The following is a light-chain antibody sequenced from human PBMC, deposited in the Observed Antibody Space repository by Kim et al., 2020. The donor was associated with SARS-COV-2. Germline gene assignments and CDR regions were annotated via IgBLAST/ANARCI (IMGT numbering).Light chain of an antibody. CDR3: AAWDDILSGRV. CDR1: SSNIESNY. Sequence: QSVLTQPPSASGTPGQRVTISCSGSSSNIESNYVYWYQQLPGTAPKVLIYRSDERPSGVPDRFAGSKSGTSASLAISGLRSEDEAYYFCAAWDDILSGRVFGGGTQLTVL. J-gene: IGLJ3*02. V-gene: IGLV1-47*01. CDR2: RSD.